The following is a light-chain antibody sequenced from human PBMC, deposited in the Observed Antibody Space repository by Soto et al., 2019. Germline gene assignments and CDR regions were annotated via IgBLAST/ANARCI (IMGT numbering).Light chain of an antibody. V-gene: IGLV1-47*01. CDR2: RNN. Sequence: SALTPPPSASGTPGQRVTISCSGSSSNIGSNYVYWYQQLPGTAPKLLIYRNNQRPSGVPDRFSGSKSGTSASLAISGLRSEDEADYYCAAWDDSLSGSYVFGTGTKVTV. CDR1: SSNIGSNY. J-gene: IGLJ1*01. CDR3: AAWDDSLSGSYV.